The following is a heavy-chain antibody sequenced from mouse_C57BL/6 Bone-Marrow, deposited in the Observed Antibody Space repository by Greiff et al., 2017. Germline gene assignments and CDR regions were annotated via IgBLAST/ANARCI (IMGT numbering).Heavy chain of an antibody. CDR2: IHPSSGST. CDR3: ARIYYDPRWFAY. D-gene: IGHD2-4*01. V-gene: IGHV1-64*01. CDR1: GYTFTSYW. Sequence: QVQLQQSGAELVKPGASVKLSCKASGYTFTSYWMHWVKQRPGQGLEWIGMIHPSSGSTNYNEKFKRQATLTVDKSSSTAYMQLSSLTSEDSAVYCCARIYYDPRWFAYWGQGTLVTVSA. J-gene: IGHJ3*01.